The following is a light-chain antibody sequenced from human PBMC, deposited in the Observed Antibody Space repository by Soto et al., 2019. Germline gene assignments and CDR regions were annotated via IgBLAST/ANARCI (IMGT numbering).Light chain of an antibody. CDR2: ATS. J-gene: IGKJ2*01. CDR3: QQLNSYPYT. Sequence: QLTQSPSFLSASVGDRVTITCRASQGISSYLAWYQQKPGKAPRLLIYATSTLQSGVPSRFSGSGSGTEFTLTISSLQPEDFAVYYCQQLNSYPYTFGQGTKLEIK. CDR1: QGISSY. V-gene: IGKV1-9*01.